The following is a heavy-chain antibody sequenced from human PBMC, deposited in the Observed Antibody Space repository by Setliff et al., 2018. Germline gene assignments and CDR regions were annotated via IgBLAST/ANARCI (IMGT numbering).Heavy chain of an antibody. CDR3: ARDSPEMVAPPAAHCFEP. CDR2: ISAQDGNT. D-gene: IGHD2-15*01. Sequence: GASVKVSCKASGYSFLSYGITWVRQAPGQGLEWMGWISAQDGNTIYAQKFQGRVTMTTDTSTSTAYMELRSLRSDDTAVYYCARDSPEMVAPPAAHCFEPGGQGTLVTVSS. CDR1: GYSFLSYG. J-gene: IGHJ5*02. V-gene: IGHV1-18*01.